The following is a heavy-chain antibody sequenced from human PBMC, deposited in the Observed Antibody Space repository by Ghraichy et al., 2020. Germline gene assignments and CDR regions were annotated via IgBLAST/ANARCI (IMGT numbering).Heavy chain of an antibody. CDR3: AHREDYYDSSGYYSDWFDP. CDR2: IYWDDDK. Sequence: SGPAVKPTQTLTLTCTFSGFSLSTSGVGVGWIRQPPGKALEWLALIYWDDDKRYSPSLKSRLTITKDTSKNQVVLTMTNMDPVDTATYYCAHREDYYDSSGYYSDWFDPWGQGTLVTVSS. J-gene: IGHJ5*02. D-gene: IGHD3-22*01. V-gene: IGHV2-5*02. CDR1: GFSLSTSGVG.